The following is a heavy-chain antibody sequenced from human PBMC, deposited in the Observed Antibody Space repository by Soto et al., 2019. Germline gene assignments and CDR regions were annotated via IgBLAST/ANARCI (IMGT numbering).Heavy chain of an antibody. V-gene: IGHV3-30-3*01. J-gene: IGHJ6*02. CDR3: ARDKSVGPSPYFYYGMDV. CDR1: GFTFSSYA. Sequence: QVQLVASGGGVVQPGRSLRLSCAASGFTFSSYAMHWVRQAPGKGLEWVAVISYDGSNKYYADSVKGRFTISRDNSKNTLYLQMNSLRAEDTAVYYCARDKSVGPSPYFYYGMDVWGQGTTVTVSS. CDR2: ISYDGSNK. D-gene: IGHD2-15*01.